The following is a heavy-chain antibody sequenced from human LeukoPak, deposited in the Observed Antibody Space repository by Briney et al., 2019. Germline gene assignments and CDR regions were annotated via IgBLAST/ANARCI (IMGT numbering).Heavy chain of an antibody. CDR3: AGSVGNAFDI. CDR1: GGTFSSYA. Sequence: SVMVSCKASGGTFSSYAISWVRQAPEQGLEWMGGIIPIFGTANYAQKFQGRVTITTDESTSTAYMELSSLRSEDTAVYYCAGSVGNAFDIWGQGTMVTVSS. V-gene: IGHV1-69*05. D-gene: IGHD6-25*01. J-gene: IGHJ3*02. CDR2: IIPIFGTA.